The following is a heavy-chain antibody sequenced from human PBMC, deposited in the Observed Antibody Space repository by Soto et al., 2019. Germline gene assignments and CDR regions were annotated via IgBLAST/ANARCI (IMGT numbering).Heavy chain of an antibody. CDR1: GFTFSTYS. CDR3: AREYTAWPLAYGLDV. V-gene: IGHV3-21*01. J-gene: IGHJ6*02. Sequence: GSVRLSCVGSGFTFSTYSINWVRQAPGKGLECVSSISSRRGIYYADSVKGRFTISRDNAKISVSLQMNSLRAEDTAVYYCAREYTAWPLAYGLDVWGQGTTVTVSS. D-gene: IGHD2-2*02. CDR2: ISSRRGI.